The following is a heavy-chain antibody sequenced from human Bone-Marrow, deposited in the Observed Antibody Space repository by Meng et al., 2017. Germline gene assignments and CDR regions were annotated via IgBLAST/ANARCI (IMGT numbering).Heavy chain of an antibody. Sequence: QITLKQSGPPLVKPTQTLTLTCTFSGFSLSTSGVGVGWIRQPPGKALEWLALIYWDDDKRYSPSLKSRLTITKDTSKNQVVLTMTNMGPVDTATYYCAHRGGGDWFDPWGQGTLVTAPQ. CDR1: GFSLSTSGVG. J-gene: IGHJ5*02. CDR3: AHRGGGDWFDP. CDR2: IYWDDDK. D-gene: IGHD2-15*01. V-gene: IGHV2-5*02.